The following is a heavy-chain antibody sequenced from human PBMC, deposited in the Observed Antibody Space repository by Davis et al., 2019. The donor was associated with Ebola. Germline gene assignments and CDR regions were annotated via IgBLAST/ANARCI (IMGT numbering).Heavy chain of an antibody. Sequence: PGGSLRLSCAASGFTFSNYWMSWVRQAPGKGLEWVSAISGSGGSTYYADSVKGRFTISRDNSKNTLYLQMNSLRAEDTAVYYCAKWDCSGGSCYGMDVWGQGTTVTVSS. CDR3: AKWDCSGGSCYGMDV. D-gene: IGHD2-15*01. V-gene: IGHV3-23*01. CDR1: GFTFSNYW. J-gene: IGHJ6*02. CDR2: ISGSGGST.